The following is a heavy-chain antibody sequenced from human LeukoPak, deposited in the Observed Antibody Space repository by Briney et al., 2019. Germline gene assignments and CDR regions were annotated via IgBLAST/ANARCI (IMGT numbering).Heavy chain of an antibody. CDR1: GDSISRHY. CDR3: ARGPYYYYMDV. Sequence: SETLSLTCTVSGDSISRHYWSWVRQPAGKGLEWVGRMYFRGSTNYNPSLKSRVTMSLDMSKTQFSLKLTSVTAADTAVYYCARGPYYYYMDVWGKGTTVTVSS. CDR2: MYFRGST. J-gene: IGHJ6*03. V-gene: IGHV4-4*07.